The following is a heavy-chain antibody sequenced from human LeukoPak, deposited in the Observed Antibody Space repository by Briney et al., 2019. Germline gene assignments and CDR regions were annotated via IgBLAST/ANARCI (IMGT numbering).Heavy chain of an antibody. CDR3: AMRYYYGSGSYLDY. CDR2: IYSGGST. Sequence: GGSLRLSCAASGFTVSSNYMSWVRQAPGKGLEWVSVIYSGGSTYYADSVKGRFTISRDNSKNTLYLQMDSLRAEDTAVYYCAMRYYYGSGSYLDYWGQGTLVTVSS. J-gene: IGHJ4*02. CDR1: GFTVSSNY. V-gene: IGHV3-66*02. D-gene: IGHD3-10*01.